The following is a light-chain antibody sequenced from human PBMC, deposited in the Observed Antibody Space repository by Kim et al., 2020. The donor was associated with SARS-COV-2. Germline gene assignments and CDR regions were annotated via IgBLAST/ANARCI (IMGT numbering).Light chain of an antibody. CDR3: QQYGSSPL. J-gene: IGKJ3*01. V-gene: IGKV3-20*01. CDR2: AAS. CDR1: QSISSNS. Sequence: EIVLTQSPGTLSLSPGERATLSCRASQSISSNSLAWYQQTPGQAPRLLIYAASSSATGIPDRFSGSGSGTDFTLTISRLEPEDFAVYYCQQYGSSPLFGPGTKVDIK.